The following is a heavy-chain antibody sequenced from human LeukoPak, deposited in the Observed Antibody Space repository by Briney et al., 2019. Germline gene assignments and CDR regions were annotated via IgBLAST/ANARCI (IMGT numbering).Heavy chain of an antibody. CDR1: GYTLTSYY. CDR2: INPSGGST. CDR3: ARGGLDYYDSSGLDNWFDP. Sequence: GASVKVSCKASGYTLTSYYMHWVRQAPGQGLEWMGIINPSGGSTSYAQKFQGRVTMTRDTSTSTAYMELSSLRSEDTAVYYCARGGLDYYDSSGLDNWFDPWGQGTQVTVSS. D-gene: IGHD3-22*01. J-gene: IGHJ5*02. V-gene: IGHV1-46*01.